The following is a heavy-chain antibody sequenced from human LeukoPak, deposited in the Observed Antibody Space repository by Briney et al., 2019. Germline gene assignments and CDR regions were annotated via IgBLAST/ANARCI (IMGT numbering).Heavy chain of an antibody. CDR2: ISGSGGST. Sequence: GGSLRLSCAASGFTFSSYWMSWVRQAPGKGLEWVSAISGSGGSTYYADSVKGRFTISRDNSKNTLYLQMNSLRAEDTAVYYCAKGLTVNDAFDIWGQGTMVTVSS. V-gene: IGHV3-23*01. J-gene: IGHJ3*02. CDR1: GFTFSSYW. D-gene: IGHD4-17*01. CDR3: AKGLTVNDAFDI.